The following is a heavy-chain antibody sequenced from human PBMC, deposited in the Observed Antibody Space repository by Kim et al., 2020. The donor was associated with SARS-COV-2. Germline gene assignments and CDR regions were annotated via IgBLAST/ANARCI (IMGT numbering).Heavy chain of an antibody. Sequence: KGQFHIPRDNAKNSLYLQMNSLRAEDTAVYYCAREDFVGFLEWKPNFDYWGQGTLVTVSS. V-gene: IGHV3-11*06. CDR3: AREDFVGFLEWKPNFDY. D-gene: IGHD3-3*01. J-gene: IGHJ4*02.